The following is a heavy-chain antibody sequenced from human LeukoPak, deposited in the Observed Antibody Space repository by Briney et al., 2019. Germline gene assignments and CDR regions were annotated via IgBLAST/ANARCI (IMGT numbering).Heavy chain of an antibody. CDR2: IIPIFGTA. J-gene: IGHJ3*02. D-gene: IGHD2-15*01. CDR1: GGTFSSYA. V-gene: IGHV1-69*13. CDR3: AREAGYCSGGSCYGVAFDI. Sequence: ASVKVSCKASGGTFSSYAISWVRQAPGQGLEWMGGIIPIFGTANYAQKFQGRVTITADESTSTAYMELSSLRSEDTAVYYCAREAGYCSGGSCYGVAFDIWGQGTMVTVSS.